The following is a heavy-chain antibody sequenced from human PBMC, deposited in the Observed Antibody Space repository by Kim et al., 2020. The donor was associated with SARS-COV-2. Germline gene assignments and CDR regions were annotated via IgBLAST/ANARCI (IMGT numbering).Heavy chain of an antibody. D-gene: IGHD3-10*01. V-gene: IGHV3-30*07. CDR3: ARAGNYYGSGSYYNYFDY. Sequence: KCRFTISSDNSKNTLYLHMNSLRAEDTAVYYCARAGNYYGSGSYYNYFDYWGQGTLVTVSS. J-gene: IGHJ4*02.